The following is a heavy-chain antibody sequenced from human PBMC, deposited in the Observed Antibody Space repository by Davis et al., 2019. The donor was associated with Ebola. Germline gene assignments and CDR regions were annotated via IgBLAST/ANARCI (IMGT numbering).Heavy chain of an antibody. CDR3: ARDRRYCSGGTCSYYFYGMDV. CDR1: GGSISSGGYY. CDR2: IYYSGST. J-gene: IGHJ6*02. D-gene: IGHD2-15*01. Sequence: SETLSLTCTVSGGSISSGGYYWSWIRQHPGKGLEWIGYIYYSGSTYYNPSLKSRVTISVDTSKNQFSLKLSSVTAADTAVYYCARDRRYCSGGTCSYYFYGMDVWGQGTTVTVSS. V-gene: IGHV4-31*03.